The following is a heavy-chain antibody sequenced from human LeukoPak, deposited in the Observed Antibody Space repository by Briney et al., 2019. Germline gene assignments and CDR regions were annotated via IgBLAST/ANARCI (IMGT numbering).Heavy chain of an antibody. CDR2: INGCGGST. D-gene: IGHD3-9*01. CDR3: AKTDPADWYYFDY. V-gene: IGHV3-23*01. CDR1: GLTFSNYA. Sequence: SGGSLRLSCAPSGLTFSNYAMNWVRQAPGKGREWVSAINGCGGSTFYADSVKGRFTIFRENSKNTLYLQMNTLRAEDTAVYYCAKTDPADWYYFDYWGQRTLVTVSS. J-gene: IGHJ4*02.